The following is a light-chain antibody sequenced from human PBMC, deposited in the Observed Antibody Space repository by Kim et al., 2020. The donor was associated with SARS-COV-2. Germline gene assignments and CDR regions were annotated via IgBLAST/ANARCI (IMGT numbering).Light chain of an antibody. CDR2: GKN. CDR1: SLRKYY. J-gene: IGLJ3*02. V-gene: IGLV3-19*01. Sequence: ALGRTVRITCQGDSLRKYYASWYQQKPGPAPLLVIYGKNNRPSGIPDRFSGSSSGNTASLTITGAQAEDEADYYCNSRDSSGNHWVFGGGTQLTVL. CDR3: NSRDSSGNHWV.